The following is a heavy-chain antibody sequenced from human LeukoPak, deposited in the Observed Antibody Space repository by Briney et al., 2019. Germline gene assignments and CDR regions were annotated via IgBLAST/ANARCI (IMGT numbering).Heavy chain of an antibody. J-gene: IGHJ4*02. Sequence: ASVKVSCKASGYTFTSYYMHWARQAPGQGLEWMGIINPSGGSTSYAQKFQGRVTMTRDTSTSTVYMELSSLRSEDTAVYYCARSPIRFLEWLLFPFFDYWGQGTLVTVSS. V-gene: IGHV1-46*01. D-gene: IGHD3-3*01. CDR1: GYTFTSYY. CDR2: INPSGGST. CDR3: ARSPIRFLEWLLFPFFDY.